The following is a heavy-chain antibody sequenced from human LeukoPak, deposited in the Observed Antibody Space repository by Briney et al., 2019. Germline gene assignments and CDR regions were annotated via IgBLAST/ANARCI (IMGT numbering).Heavy chain of an antibody. V-gene: IGHV3-74*01. CDR3: ARGGAYSSSGFDS. Sequence: GGSLRLSCAASGFTFSSYWMHWVRQPPAKGLVWVSRINSDGSSTSYADSVKGRFTISRDNAKNTLYLQMNSLRAEDTAVYYCARGGAYSSSGFDSWGQRTLVTVSS. J-gene: IGHJ4*02. CDR1: GFTFSSYW. CDR2: INSDGSST. D-gene: IGHD6-13*01.